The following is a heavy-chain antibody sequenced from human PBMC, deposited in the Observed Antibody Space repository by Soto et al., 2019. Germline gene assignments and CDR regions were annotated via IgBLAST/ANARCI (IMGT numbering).Heavy chain of an antibody. CDR2: ISYDGSNK. CDR3: AKDRGGQQLPPYFDY. J-gene: IGHJ4*02. CDR1: GFTFSSYG. Sequence: PGGSLRLSCAASGFTFSSYGMHWVRQAPGKGLEWVAVISYDGSNKYYADSVKGRFTISRDNSKNTLYQQMNSLRAEDTAVYYCAKDRGGQQLPPYFDYWGQGTLVTVSS. D-gene: IGHD6-13*01. V-gene: IGHV3-30*18.